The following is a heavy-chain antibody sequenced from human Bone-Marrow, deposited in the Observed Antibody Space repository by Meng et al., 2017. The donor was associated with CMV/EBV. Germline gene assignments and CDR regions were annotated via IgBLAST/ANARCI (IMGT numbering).Heavy chain of an antibody. CDR3: ARDLESYSSGGNY. CDR1: GFTFSSYS. J-gene: IGHJ4*02. D-gene: IGHD6-19*01. CDR2: ISSSRSYI. Sequence: EVQLVESGGGLVKPGGSLRLSCSASGFTFSSYSMNWVRQAPGKGLEWVSSISSSRSYIYYADSVKGRFTISRDNAKNSLYLQMNSLRAEDTAVYYCARDLESYSSGGNYWGQGTLVTVSS. V-gene: IGHV3-21*01.